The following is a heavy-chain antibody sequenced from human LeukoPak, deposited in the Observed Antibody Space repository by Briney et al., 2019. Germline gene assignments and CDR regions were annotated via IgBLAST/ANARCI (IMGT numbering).Heavy chain of an antibody. CDR1: GFTFSSYW. D-gene: IGHD3-22*01. CDR3: ARDGADDSSGFALFDY. V-gene: IGHV3-7*01. J-gene: IGHJ4*02. Sequence: GGSLRLSCAASGFTFSSYWMSWVRQPPGKGLEWVANIKQDGSEKYYVASVKGRFTISRANAKNSLYLQINSMRADDSALYYCARDGADDSSGFALFDYWGQGTLVTVSS. CDR2: IKQDGSEK.